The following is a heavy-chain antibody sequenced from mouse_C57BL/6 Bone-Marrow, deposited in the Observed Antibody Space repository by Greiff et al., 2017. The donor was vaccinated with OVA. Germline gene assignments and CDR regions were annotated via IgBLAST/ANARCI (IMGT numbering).Heavy chain of an antibody. CDR2: IDPENGDT. CDR1: GFNIKDDY. Sequence: VHVKQSGAELVRPGASVKLSCTASGFNIKDDYMHWVKQRPEQGLEWIGWIDPENGDTEYASKFQGKATITADTSSNTAYLQLSSLTSEDTAVYYCTTGTANWDCAYWGQGTLVTVSA. V-gene: IGHV14-4*01. D-gene: IGHD4-1*01. CDR3: TTGTANWDCAY. J-gene: IGHJ3*01.